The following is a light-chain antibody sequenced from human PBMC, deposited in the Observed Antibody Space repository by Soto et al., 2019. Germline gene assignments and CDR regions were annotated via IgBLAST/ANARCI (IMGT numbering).Light chain of an antibody. V-gene: IGKV3-20*01. J-gene: IGKJ1*01. CDR3: QQYATSQT. Sequence: EIVLTQSPGTLSSSPGVRATLSCRASQSVSSSYLAWYQQKPGQAPRLLIYASSTRATGIPDRFSGSGSGTDFTLTISRLEPEDFAVYYCQQYATSQTFGQGTKVESK. CDR1: QSVSSSY. CDR2: ASS.